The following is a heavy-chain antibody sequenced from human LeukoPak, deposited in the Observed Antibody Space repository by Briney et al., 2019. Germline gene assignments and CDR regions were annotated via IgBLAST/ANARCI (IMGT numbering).Heavy chain of an antibody. CDR3: AKSCSSTSCQGFFDY. V-gene: IGHV3-23*01. J-gene: IGHJ4*02. CDR2: ISGSGGST. D-gene: IGHD2-2*01. CDR1: GFTFSSYA. Sequence: GGSLRLSCAASGFTFSSYAMSWVRQAPGKGLEWVSAISGSGGSTYYADSVKGRFTISRDNAKNSLYLQVNSLRAEDTALYYCAKSCSSTSCQGFFDYWGQGTLVTVSS.